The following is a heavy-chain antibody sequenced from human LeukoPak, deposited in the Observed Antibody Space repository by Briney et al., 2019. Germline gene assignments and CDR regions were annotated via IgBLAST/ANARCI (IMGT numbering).Heavy chain of an antibody. Sequence: PGGSLRLSCAASGFSFDRYWMSWVRQAPGKGLEWVANIKQDGGEKYYVDSVKGRFTISRDNAKNSLYLQMNSLRDEDTAVYYCASYESYGSGKTFDYWGPGTLVTVSS. CDR1: GFSFDRYW. J-gene: IGHJ4*02. D-gene: IGHD3-10*01. CDR3: ASYESYGSGKTFDY. CDR2: IKQDGGEK. V-gene: IGHV3-7*01.